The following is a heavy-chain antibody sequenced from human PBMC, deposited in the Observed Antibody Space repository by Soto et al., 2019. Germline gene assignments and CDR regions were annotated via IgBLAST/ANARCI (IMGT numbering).Heavy chain of an antibody. J-gene: IGHJ4*02. V-gene: IGHV3-9*01. CDR1: GFTFNDYG. D-gene: IGHD6-13*01. Sequence: EVQLVESGGGLVQPGRSLRLSCAASGFTFNDYGMHCVRQAPGKGLEWVSGISWNSGSIGYADSVKGRFTISRDNAKNSLYLQMNSLRAEDTSLSYCPKPRRSSSWSPFDYWGQGTLVTVSS. CDR2: ISWNSGSI. CDR3: PKPRRSSSWSPFDY.